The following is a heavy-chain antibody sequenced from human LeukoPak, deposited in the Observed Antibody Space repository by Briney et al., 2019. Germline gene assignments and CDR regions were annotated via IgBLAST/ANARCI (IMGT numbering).Heavy chain of an antibody. D-gene: IGHD3-3*01. Sequence: GASVKVSCKASGYTFTSYDINWVRQATGQGLEWMGWMNPNSGNTGYAQKFQGRVTMTRNTSISTAYMELSSLRSEDTAVYYCARDRHYDFWSGYYTPFDSWGQGTLVTVSS. CDR2: MNPNSGNT. CDR3: ARDRHYDFWSGYYTPFDS. V-gene: IGHV1-8*01. J-gene: IGHJ4*02. CDR1: GYTFTSYD.